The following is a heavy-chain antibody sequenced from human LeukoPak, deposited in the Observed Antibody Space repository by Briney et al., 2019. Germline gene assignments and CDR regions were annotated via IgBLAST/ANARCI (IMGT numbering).Heavy chain of an antibody. V-gene: IGHV3-21*01. CDR2: ISSSSSYI. D-gene: IGHD3-10*01. CDR1: GFTFGSYS. J-gene: IGHJ6*02. Sequence: GGSLRLSCAASGFTFGSYSMNWVRQAPGKGLEWVSSISSSSSYIYYADSVKGRFTISRDNAKNSLYLQMNSLRAEDTAVYYCARDLRVNYYGSGSYYQRGNYYYYGMDVWGQGTTVTVSS. CDR3: ARDLRVNYYGSGSYYQRGNYYYYGMDV.